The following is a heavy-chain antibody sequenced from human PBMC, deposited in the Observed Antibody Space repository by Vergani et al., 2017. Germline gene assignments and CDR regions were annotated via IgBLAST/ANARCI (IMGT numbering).Heavy chain of an antibody. CDR3: ATKSCGTPGCQIGYFRE. D-gene: IGHD1-1*01. CDR1: GFTSSYYG. V-gene: IGHV3-30*03. Sequence: QVHLVESGGGVVQPGRSLRLSCVVSGFTSSYYGMHWVRQAPGKGLEWVAVISYDGTQKYYADSVKGRFTISRVNSESTLYLQMNSLRTEDTAVYYCATKSCGTPGCQIGYFREWGQGTLVTVSS. J-gene: IGHJ1*01. CDR2: ISYDGTQK.